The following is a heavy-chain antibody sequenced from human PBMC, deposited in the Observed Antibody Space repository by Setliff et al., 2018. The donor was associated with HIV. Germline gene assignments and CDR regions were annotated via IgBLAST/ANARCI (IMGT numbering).Heavy chain of an antibody. CDR3: ARQGDWFDP. CDR2: VYYTGST. V-gene: IGHV4-39*01. CDR1: GGSISSHNFY. J-gene: IGHJ5*02. Sequence: PSETLSLTCTVSGGSISSHNFYWGWIRQPPGKGLEWIGTVYYTGSTYYNPSLKSRVTIFVETSKNQFSLKLNSVTAADTAVYYCARQGDWFDPWGLGTLVTVPS.